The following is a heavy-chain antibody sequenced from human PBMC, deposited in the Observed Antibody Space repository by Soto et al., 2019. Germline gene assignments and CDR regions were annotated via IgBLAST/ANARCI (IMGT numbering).Heavy chain of an antibody. J-gene: IGHJ4*02. Sequence: EAQLVESGGGLVQPGGSLRLSCAASEFIFSSYWMHWVRQAPGKGLVWLSRINPDGSSTNYVDSVKGRFTISRDNAKNTLYLQMNSLRGEDTAVYYCARGERATTGYWGQGTLVTVSS. CDR3: ARGERATTGY. D-gene: IGHD1-1*01. CDR2: INPDGSST. CDR1: EFIFSSYW. V-gene: IGHV3-74*01.